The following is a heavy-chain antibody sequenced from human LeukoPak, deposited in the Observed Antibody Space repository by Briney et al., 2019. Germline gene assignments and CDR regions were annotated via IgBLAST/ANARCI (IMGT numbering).Heavy chain of an antibody. J-gene: IGHJ6*02. CDR1: GYTFTGYY. V-gene: IGHV1-2*02. CDR2: INPNSGGT. D-gene: IGHD6-19*01. Sequence: ASVKVSFTASGYTFTGYYMHWVRQAPGQGLEWMGWINPNSGGTNYAQKFQGRVTMTRDTSISTAYMELSRLRSDDTAVYYCARDQAVGSFYYGMDVWGQGTTVTVSS. CDR3: ARDQAVGSFYYGMDV.